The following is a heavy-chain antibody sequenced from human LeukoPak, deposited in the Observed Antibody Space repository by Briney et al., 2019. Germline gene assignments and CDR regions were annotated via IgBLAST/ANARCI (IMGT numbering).Heavy chain of an antibody. Sequence: KSSETLSLTCTVSGGSISSYHWSWIRQPAGKALEWIGRIYTSGSTNYTPSPKSRATMSVATSTNQFCLKLSSVTAADTAVYYCARQDYTNLFSYWGQGALVTVSS. CDR3: ARQDYTNLFSY. CDR1: GGSISSYH. J-gene: IGHJ4*02. D-gene: IGHD4-11*01. CDR2: IYTSGST. V-gene: IGHV4-4*07.